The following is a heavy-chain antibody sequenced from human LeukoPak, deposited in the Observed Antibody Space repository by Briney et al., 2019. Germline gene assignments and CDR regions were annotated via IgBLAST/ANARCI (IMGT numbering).Heavy chain of an antibody. V-gene: IGHV3-48*01. D-gene: IGHD3-16*02. CDR3: ARGSSIDYVWGTYRQFDY. J-gene: IGHJ4*02. CDR1: GFTFSTYS. Sequence: GGSLRLSCAASGFTFSTYSMNWVRQAPGKGLEWLSYISSSHSTIYSADSVKGRFTISRDNAKNSLYLQMNSLRAEDTAVYYCARGSSIDYVWGTYRQFDYRGQGTLVTVSS. CDR2: ISSSHSTI.